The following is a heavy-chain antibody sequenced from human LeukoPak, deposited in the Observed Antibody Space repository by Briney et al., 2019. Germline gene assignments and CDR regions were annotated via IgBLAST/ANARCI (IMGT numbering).Heavy chain of an antibody. D-gene: IGHD3-16*01. CDR2: IHYSGRP. Sequence: SETLSLTCTVSGGSISGHYWTWIRQPPGKGLEWIGHIHYSGRPDYNPSLKSRVTISVDTSKNQLSLKVTSVTGAATAVYYCARFGVDYDMDVWGQGTTVIVSS. J-gene: IGHJ6*02. CDR1: GGSISGHY. V-gene: IGHV4-59*11. CDR3: ARFGVDYDMDV.